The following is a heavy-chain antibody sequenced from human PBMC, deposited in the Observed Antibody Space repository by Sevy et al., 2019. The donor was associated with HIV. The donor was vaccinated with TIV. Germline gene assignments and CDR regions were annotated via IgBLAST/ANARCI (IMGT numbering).Heavy chain of an antibody. CDR2: ISSSSSDR. CDR1: GFTFSSYS. V-gene: IGHV3-21*01. CDR3: ARGYSNYLTDY. D-gene: IGHD4-4*01. Sequence: GGSLRLSCAASGFTFSSYSMNWVRQAPGKGLEWVSSISSSSSDRYYADSVKGRFTVSRANAKTSLFLQMNSLRAEDTAVYYCARGYSNYLTDYWGQGTLVTVSS. J-gene: IGHJ4*02.